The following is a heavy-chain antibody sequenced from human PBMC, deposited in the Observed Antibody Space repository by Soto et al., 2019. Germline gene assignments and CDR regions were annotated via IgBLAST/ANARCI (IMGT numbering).Heavy chain of an antibody. J-gene: IGHJ6*02. CDR2: LIPIYDAP. Sequence: ASVKGSCKTSGFTFNVYGIHWVRQAPGQGLEWMGGLIPIYDAPNYAQKFQDRVTITADKSTTTVYLELSSLTSEDTAVYFCARVRDPHLDHYGLDVWGQGTTVTVSS. CDR1: GFTFNVYG. CDR3: ARVRDPHLDHYGLDV. V-gene: IGHV1-69*06.